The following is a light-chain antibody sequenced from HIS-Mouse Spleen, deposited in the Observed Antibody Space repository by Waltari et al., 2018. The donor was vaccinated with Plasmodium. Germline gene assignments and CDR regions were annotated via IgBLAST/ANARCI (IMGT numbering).Light chain of an antibody. CDR2: AAS. Sequence: DIQMTQSPSSLSASVGDSVTINCRASQSISSYLNWYQQKPGKAPKLLIYAASSLQSGVPSRFSGSGSGTEFTLTISSLQPEDFATYYCRQSYSTPPTFGGGTKVEVK. CDR1: QSISSY. CDR3: RQSYSTPPT. J-gene: IGKJ4*01. V-gene: IGKV1-39*01.